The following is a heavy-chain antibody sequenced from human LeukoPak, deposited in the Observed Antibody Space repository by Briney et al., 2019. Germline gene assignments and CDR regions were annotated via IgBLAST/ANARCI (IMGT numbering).Heavy chain of an antibody. CDR1: GGSISSSNYY. J-gene: IGHJ5*02. CDR2: IYHSGST. V-gene: IGHV4-39*07. CDR3: AREGDRYCTGSYCYTWFDP. Sequence: SETLSLTCTVSGGSISSSNYYWGWIRQPPGKGLEWIGSIYHSGSTYSNPSLKSRVTISVDTSKNQFSLKLSSVTAADTAVYYCAREGDRYCTGSYCYTWFDPWGQGTLVTVSS. D-gene: IGHD2-8*02.